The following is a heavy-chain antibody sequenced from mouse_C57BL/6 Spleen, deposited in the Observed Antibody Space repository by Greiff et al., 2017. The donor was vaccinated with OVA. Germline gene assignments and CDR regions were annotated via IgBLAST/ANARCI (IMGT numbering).Heavy chain of an antibody. CDR1: GYTFTSSW. CDR3: ARSAQDYYAMDD. Sequence: VHLVESGAALAKPGASVKLSCKASGYTFTSSWLHWVKQRPGQGLEWIGYINPSSGYTKYNQKFKYKATLTADKSSSTAYMQLSSLTYEDSAVYYCARSAQDYYAMDDWGQGTSVTVAS. D-gene: IGHD3-2*02. V-gene: IGHV1-7*01. J-gene: IGHJ4*01. CDR2: INPSSGYT.